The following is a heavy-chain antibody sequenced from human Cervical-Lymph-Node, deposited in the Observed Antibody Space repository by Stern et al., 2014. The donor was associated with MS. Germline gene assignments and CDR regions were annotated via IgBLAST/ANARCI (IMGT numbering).Heavy chain of an antibody. CDR2: IYYSGST. CDR3: ARGATQAFDP. Sequence: QVQLVESGPGLVKPSETLSLTCTVSGGSISSYYWSWIRQPPGKGLEWIGYIYYSGSTNYNPSRKSRVTISVDTSKNQFSLKLSSVTAADTAVYYCARGATQAFDPWGQGTLVTVSS. V-gene: IGHV4-59*01. CDR1: GGSISSYY. J-gene: IGHJ5*02.